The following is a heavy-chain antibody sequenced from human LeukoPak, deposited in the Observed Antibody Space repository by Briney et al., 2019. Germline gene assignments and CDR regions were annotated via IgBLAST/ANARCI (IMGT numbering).Heavy chain of an antibody. CDR2: ITWNSGII. D-gene: IGHD6-19*01. J-gene: IGHJ4*02. Sequence: PGGSLRLSCAPSGFIFDNYAMHWVRQVPGKGLEWVSGITWNSGIIDYADSVKGRFTISRNNANNSLSLHMKSLGAEDTAVYYCAKGYSSGWSYFDDWGQGILVTVSS. CDR3: AKGYSSGWSYFDD. CDR1: GFIFDNYA. V-gene: IGHV3-9*01.